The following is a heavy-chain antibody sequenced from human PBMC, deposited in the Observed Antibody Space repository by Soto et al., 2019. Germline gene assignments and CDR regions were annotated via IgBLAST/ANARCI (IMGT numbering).Heavy chain of an antibody. D-gene: IGHD3-10*02. CDR2: FIPMFNRP. CDR1: GGTFSSYA. CDR3: ARGQFHYVSNDYYALNV. J-gene: IGHJ6*02. Sequence: QVQLVQSGAEVKKPGSSVKVSCKASGGTFSSYAIIWVRQAPGQGLEWMGGFIPMFNRPHSARKFQGRVTITADESTSTACMDLSSLRSEDTAVYYCARGQFHYVSNDYYALNVWGQGTTVTVSS. V-gene: IGHV1-69*01.